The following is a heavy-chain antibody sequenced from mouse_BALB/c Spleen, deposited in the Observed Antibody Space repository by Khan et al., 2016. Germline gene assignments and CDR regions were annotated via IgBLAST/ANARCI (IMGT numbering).Heavy chain of an antibody. Sequence: EVELVESGGGLVKPGGSLKLSCTASGFTFSDYYIYWVRQTPEKRLAWVEPISDGFSYTYYPASVKGRFPLSSDNAANNLYLQMSSLKSEDTAMYYCAMTYGNYGYFDVWGAGTTLTVSS. V-gene: IGHV5-4*02. CDR2: ISDGFSYT. D-gene: IGHD2-10*02. J-gene: IGHJ1*01. CDR1: GFTFSDYY. CDR3: AMTYGNYGYFDV.